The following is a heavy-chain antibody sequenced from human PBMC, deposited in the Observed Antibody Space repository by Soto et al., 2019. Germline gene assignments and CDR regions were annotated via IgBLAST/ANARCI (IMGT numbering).Heavy chain of an antibody. V-gene: IGHV4-59*08. CDR1: GGSISGYY. Sequence: PSETQSLTCTVSGGSISGYYGGWIRQPPGKGLEWIGYIYYSGSTNYNPSLKSRVTISVDTSKNQFSLKLSSVTAADTAVYYCARLPSKAWPLDYWGQGTLVTVSS. J-gene: IGHJ4*02. CDR3: ARLPSKAWPLDY. CDR2: IYYSGST.